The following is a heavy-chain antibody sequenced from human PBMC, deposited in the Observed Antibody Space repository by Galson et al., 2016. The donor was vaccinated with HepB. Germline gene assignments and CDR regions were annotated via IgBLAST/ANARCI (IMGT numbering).Heavy chain of an antibody. D-gene: IGHD5-18*01. CDR3: ASTGGGGYSHLYFNY. J-gene: IGHJ4*02. CDR2: IYPSDSDT. CDR1: GYRFANYW. Sequence: QSGAEVKKPGESLNISCKGSGYRFANYWIGWVRQMPGKGLEWMGVIYPSDSDTRYNPSFQGQVSISADKSAFTAYLQWSSLKASDTAVYYCASTGGGGYSHLYFNYWGQGTLVTVSS. V-gene: IGHV5-51*01.